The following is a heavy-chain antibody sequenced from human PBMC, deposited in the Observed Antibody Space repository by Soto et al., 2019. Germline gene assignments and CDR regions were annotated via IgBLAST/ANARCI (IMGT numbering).Heavy chain of an antibody. J-gene: IGHJ5*02. CDR3: VKDRIAAAGILNNWFDP. CDR2: ISYDGSNK. D-gene: IGHD6-13*01. Sequence: GGSLRLSCAASGFTFSSYGMHWVRQAPGKGLEWVAVISYDGSNKYYADSVKGRFTISRDNSKNTLYLQMNSLRAEDTAVYYCVKDRIAAAGILNNWFDPWGQGTLVTVSS. CDR1: GFTFSSYG. V-gene: IGHV3-30*18.